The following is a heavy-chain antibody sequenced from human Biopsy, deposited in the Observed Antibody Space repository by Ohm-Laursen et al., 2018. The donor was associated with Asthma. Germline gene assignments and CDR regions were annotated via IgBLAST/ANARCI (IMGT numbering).Heavy chain of an antibody. Sequence: SSVKVSCKSLGGTFNTYVIGWVRQAPGQGLEWMGGINSVFGTTTYPQKFQDRVTITADDSTSTVYMELSGLRSEDTAVYYCARKAGSCISRTCYSLDFWGQGTLVTVSS. CDR1: GGTFNTYV. CDR2: INSVFGTT. J-gene: IGHJ4*02. CDR3: ARKAGSCISRTCYSLDF. V-gene: IGHV1-69*01. D-gene: IGHD2-2*01.